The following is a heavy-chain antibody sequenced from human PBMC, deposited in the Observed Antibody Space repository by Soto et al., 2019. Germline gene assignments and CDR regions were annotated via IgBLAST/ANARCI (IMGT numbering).Heavy chain of an antibody. V-gene: IGHV3-30*18. J-gene: IGHJ5*02. CDR3: AKDLSSSWDP. CDR1: GFTFSSYG. D-gene: IGHD6-13*01. CDR2: ISYDGSNK. Sequence: PGGSLRLSCAASGFTFSSYGMHWVRQAPGKGLEWVAVISYDGSNKYYADSVKGRFTISRDNSKNTLYLQMNSLRAEDTAVYYCAKDLSSSWDPWGQGTLVTVSS.